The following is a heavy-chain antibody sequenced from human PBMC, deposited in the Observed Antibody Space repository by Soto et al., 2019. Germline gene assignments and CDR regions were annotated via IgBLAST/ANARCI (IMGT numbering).Heavy chain of an antibody. J-gene: IGHJ4*02. D-gene: IGHD6-19*01. V-gene: IGHV4-31*03. CDR3: ARVIINSSGWYYFDY. Sequence: QVQLQESGPGLVKPSQTLSLTCTVSGGSISSGGYYWSWIRQHPGKGLEWIGYIYYSGSTYYNPSLKSRVTISVDTSKNQFSRKLSSVTAADTAVYYCARVIINSSGWYYFDYWGQGTLVTVSS. CDR2: IYYSGST. CDR1: GGSISSGGYY.